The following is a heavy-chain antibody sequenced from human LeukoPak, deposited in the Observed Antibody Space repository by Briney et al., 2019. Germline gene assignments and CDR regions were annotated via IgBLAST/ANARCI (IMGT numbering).Heavy chain of an antibody. Sequence: SETLSLTCAVHGGSFSGYYWSWIRQPPGKGLEWIGEINHSGSTNYNPSLKSRVTISVDTSKNQFSLKLSSVTAADTAVYYCARRQLEQQLVNKPGGDYYYYYYMDVWGKGTTVTISS. CDR3: ARRQLEQQLVNKPGGDYYYYYYMDV. D-gene: IGHD6-13*01. V-gene: IGHV4-34*01. J-gene: IGHJ6*03. CDR1: GGSFSGYY. CDR2: INHSGST.